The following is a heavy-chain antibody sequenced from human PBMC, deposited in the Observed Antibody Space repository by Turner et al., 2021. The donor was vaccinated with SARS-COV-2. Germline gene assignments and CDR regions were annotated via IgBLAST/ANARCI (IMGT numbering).Heavy chain of an antibody. J-gene: IGHJ2*01. D-gene: IGHD3-22*01. CDR1: GGSVSRYF. V-gene: IGHV4-4*09. Sequence: QVQLQESGPGLVKPSETLSLTCPVSGGSVSRYFWSWIRQSQGKGLEWVGHMSQSGSTTYNPSLKSRVFISRDTSKRQLSLALTSVTAADTAVYYCARLIFDSSAYVFWYFDLWSRSTPVTVSS. CDR2: MSQSGST. CDR3: ARLIFDSSAYVFWYFDL.